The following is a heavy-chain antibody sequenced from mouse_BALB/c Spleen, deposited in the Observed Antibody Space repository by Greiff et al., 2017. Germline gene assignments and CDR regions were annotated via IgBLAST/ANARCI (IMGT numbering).Heavy chain of an antibody. V-gene: IGHV14-3*02. CDR1: GFNIKDTY. CDR2: IDPANGNT. J-gene: IGHJ4*01. CDR3: ARLLRYLYYYAMDY. Sequence: VQLQQSGAELVKPGASVKLSCTASGFNIKDTYMHWVKQRPEQGLEWIGRIDPANGNTKYDPKFQGKATITADTSSNTAYLQLSSLTSEDTAVYYCARLLRYLYYYAMDYWGQGTSVTVSS. D-gene: IGHD1-1*01.